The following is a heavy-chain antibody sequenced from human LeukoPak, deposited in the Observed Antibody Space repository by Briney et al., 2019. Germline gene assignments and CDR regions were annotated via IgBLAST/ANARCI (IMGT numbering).Heavy chain of an antibody. CDR3: AKSLPASSSSPA. D-gene: IGHD6-13*01. CDR2: ISYDGSNK. V-gene: IGHV3-30*18. CDR1: GFTFSSYS. J-gene: IGHJ5*02. Sequence: GGSLRLSCAASGFTFSSYSMNWVRQAPGKGLEWVAVISYDGSNKYYADSVKGRFTISRDNSKNTLYLQMNSLRAEDTAVYYCAKSLPASSSSPAWGQGTLVTVSS.